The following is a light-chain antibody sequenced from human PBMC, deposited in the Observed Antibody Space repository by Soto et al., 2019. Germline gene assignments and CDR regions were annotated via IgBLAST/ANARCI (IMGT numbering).Light chain of an antibody. CDR1: QGIGDT. V-gene: IGKV3-15*01. CDR2: GAS. J-gene: IGKJ1*01. CDR3: QQYNIWPRT. Sequence: EVVMTQSPATLSVSPGEGVTLSCRASQGIGDTLAWYQHKPGQTPRLLIYGASTRATGIPARFSGSGSGTEFTLTISSLQSEDFAVYYCQQYNIWPRTFGQGTKVDIK.